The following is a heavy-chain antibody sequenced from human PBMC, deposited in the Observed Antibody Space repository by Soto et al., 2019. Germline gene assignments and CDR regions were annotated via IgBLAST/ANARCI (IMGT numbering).Heavy chain of an antibody. CDR2: ISWDGGST. D-gene: IGHD2-2*01. CDR1: GFTFDDDT. V-gene: IGHV3-43*01. J-gene: IGHJ4*02. Sequence: EVQLVESGGVVVQPGGSLRLSCAASGFTFDDDTMHWVRQAPGKGLEWVSLISWDGGSTYYADSVKGRFTISRDNSKNSLYLHMNSLRTEDTALYYCTFFTMPLHDWGQRTLVTFSS. CDR3: TFFTMPLHD.